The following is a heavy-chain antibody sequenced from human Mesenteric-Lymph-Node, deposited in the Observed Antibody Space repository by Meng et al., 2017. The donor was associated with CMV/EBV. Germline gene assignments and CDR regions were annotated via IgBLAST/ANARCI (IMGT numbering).Heavy chain of an antibody. D-gene: IGHD3-22*01. CDR2: IYYSGST. J-gene: IGHJ3*02. Sequence: SISSYYWSWIRQPPGKGLEWIGYIYYSGSTNYNPSLKSRVTISVDTSKNQFSLKLSSVTAADTAVYYCASAGDYYDSSGPLGDAFDIWGQGTMVTVSS. V-gene: IGHV4-59*08. CDR1: SISSYY. CDR3: ASAGDYYDSSGPLGDAFDI.